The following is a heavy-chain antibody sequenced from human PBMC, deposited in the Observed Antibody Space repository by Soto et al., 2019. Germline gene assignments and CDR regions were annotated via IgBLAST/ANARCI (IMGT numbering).Heavy chain of an antibody. CDR3: ARIDSGSYYDVFDI. CDR1: GYTFSDYY. D-gene: IGHD1-26*01. V-gene: IGHV1-2*02. J-gene: IGHJ3*02. CDR2: INPNSGDT. Sequence: ASVKVSCKASGYTFSDYYMHWVRQAPGQGLEWMGWINPNSGDTNYAQKFQGRVSMTRDTSISTAYMALSRLRYDDTAIYYCARIDSGSYYDVFDIWGQGTMVTV.